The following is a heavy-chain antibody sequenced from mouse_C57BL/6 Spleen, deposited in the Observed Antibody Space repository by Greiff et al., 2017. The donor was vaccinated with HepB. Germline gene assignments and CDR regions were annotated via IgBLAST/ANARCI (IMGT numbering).Heavy chain of an antibody. CDR1: GFNIKDDY. Sequence: EVQLQQSGAELVRPGASVKLSCTASGFNIKDDYMHWVKQRPEQGLEWIGWIDPENGDTEYASKFQGKATITADTSSNTAYLQLSSLTSEDTAVYYCTKSPYNGYAMDYWGQGTSVTVSS. CDR3: TKSPYNGYAMDY. J-gene: IGHJ4*01. CDR2: IDPENGDT. V-gene: IGHV14-4*01. D-gene: IGHD1-3*01.